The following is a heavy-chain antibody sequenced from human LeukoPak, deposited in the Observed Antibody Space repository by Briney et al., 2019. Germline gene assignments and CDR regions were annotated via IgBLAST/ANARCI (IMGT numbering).Heavy chain of an antibody. D-gene: IGHD1-26*01. CDR2: IWRDGSNK. CDR3: ARHGSGRKYFDPLDY. J-gene: IGHJ4*02. CDR1: GFSFNEYA. Sequence: GGSLRLSCAAAGFSFNEYAMHWVRQAPGKGLEWVAVIWRDGSNKYYADSVKGRFTVSRDNPKNTLNLQMDSLRVEDTAVYYCARHGSGRKYFDPLDYWGQGTLVTVSS. V-gene: IGHV3-33*08.